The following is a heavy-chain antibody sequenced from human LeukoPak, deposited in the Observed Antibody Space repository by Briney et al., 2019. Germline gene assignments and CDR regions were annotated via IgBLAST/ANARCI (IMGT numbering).Heavy chain of an antibody. D-gene: IGHD2-15*01. CDR3: ARDPCTSGGSCPEGHSDY. CDR1: GGTFSSYA. Sequence: ASVKVSCKASGGTFSSYAISWVRQAPGQGLEWMGIINPSGGSTSYAQKFQGRVTMTRDTSTSTVYMELSSLRSEDTAVYYCARDPCTSGGSCPEGHSDYWGQGTLVTVSS. J-gene: IGHJ4*02. CDR2: INPSGGST. V-gene: IGHV1-46*01.